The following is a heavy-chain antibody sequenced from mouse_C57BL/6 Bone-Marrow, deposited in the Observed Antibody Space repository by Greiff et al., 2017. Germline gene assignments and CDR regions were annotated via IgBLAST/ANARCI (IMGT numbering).Heavy chain of an antibody. CDR2: LSYDGSN. J-gene: IGHJ3*01. V-gene: IGHV3-6*01. D-gene: IGHD3-2*02. CDR1: GYSITSGYY. Sequence: ESGPGLAKPSQSLSLTCSVTGYSITSGYYWNWIRQFPGNKLEWMGYLSYDGSNNYNPSLKNRISITRDTSKNQFFLKLDSVTTEDTATYYCALVEIGGSGYEGAYWGQGTLVTVSA. CDR3: ALVEIGGSGYEGAY.